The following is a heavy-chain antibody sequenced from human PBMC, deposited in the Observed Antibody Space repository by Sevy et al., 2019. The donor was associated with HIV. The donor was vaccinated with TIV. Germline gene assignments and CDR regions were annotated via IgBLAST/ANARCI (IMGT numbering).Heavy chain of an antibody. CDR1: GFFFSSYE. CDR2: ISTTGDTT. CDR3: ARDRKGEYSAYDGAGYYGMDV. J-gene: IGHJ6*02. Sequence: GGSLRLSCAASGFFFSSYEMNWVRQAPGKGLEWISFISTTGDTTYYAESVKGRFTISRDNAKKLVYLQMNSLRAEDTAVYYCARDRKGEYSAYDGAGYYGMDVWSQGTTVTVSS. V-gene: IGHV3-48*03. D-gene: IGHD5-12*01.